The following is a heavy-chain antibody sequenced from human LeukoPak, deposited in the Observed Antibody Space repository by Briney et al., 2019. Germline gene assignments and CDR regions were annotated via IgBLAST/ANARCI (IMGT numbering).Heavy chain of an antibody. CDR2: INHSGST. D-gene: IGHD3-22*01. CDR3: ARYIDSSGYYPPIYGMDV. Sequence: PSETLSLTCAVYGGSFSGYYWSWIRQPPGKGLEWIGEINHSGSTYYNPSLKSRVTISVDTSKNQFSLKLSSVTAADTAVYYCARYIDSSGYYPPIYGMDVWGQGTTVTVSS. CDR1: GGSFSGYY. V-gene: IGHV4-34*01. J-gene: IGHJ6*02.